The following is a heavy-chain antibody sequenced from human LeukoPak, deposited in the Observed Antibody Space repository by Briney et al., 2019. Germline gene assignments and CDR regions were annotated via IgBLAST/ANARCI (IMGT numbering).Heavy chain of an antibody. J-gene: IGHJ6*03. CDR2: INTNTGNP. CDR1: GYTFTSYA. Sequence: ASVKVSCKASGYTFTSYAMNWVRQAPGQGLEWMGWINTNTGNPTYAQGFTGRFVFSLDTSVSTAYLQISSLKAEDTAVYYCARLFFTANYGSGSHYYYYYYMDVWGKGTTVTISS. V-gene: IGHV7-4-1*02. CDR3: ARLFFTANYGSGSHYYYYYYMDV. D-gene: IGHD3-10*01.